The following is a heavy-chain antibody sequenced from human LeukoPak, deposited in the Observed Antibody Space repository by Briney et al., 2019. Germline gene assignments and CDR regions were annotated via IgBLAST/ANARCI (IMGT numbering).Heavy chain of an antibody. Sequence: AGGSLRLSCAASGFTLSSYWMSWVRQAPGKGLEWVANINEDGSMKTYVDSLKGRFTISRDNAKNSLYLQMNSLRAEDTAVYYCARDSLQELFDYWGQGTLVTVSS. CDR1: GFTLSSYW. J-gene: IGHJ4*02. D-gene: IGHD1-26*01. CDR2: INEDGSMK. CDR3: ARDSLQELFDY. V-gene: IGHV3-7*01.